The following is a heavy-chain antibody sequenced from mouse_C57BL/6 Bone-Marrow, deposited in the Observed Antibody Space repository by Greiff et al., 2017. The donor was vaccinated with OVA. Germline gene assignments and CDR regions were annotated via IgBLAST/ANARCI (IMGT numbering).Heavy chain of an antibody. CDR1: GYTFTDYN. CDR3: ARDYYYYAMDY. D-gene: IGHD2-13*01. V-gene: IGHV1-22*01. Sequence: EVKLVESGPELVKPGASVKMSCKASGYTFTDYNMHWVKQSHGKSLEWIGYINPNNGGTSYNQKFKGKATLTVNKSSSTAYMELRSLTSEDSAVYYCARDYYYYAMDYWGQGTSVTVSS. CDR2: INPNNGGT. J-gene: IGHJ4*01.